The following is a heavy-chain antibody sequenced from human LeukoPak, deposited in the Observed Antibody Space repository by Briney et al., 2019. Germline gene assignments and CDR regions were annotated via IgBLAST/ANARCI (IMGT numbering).Heavy chain of an antibody. CDR1: GGTFSSYA. CDR2: IIPIFGTA. D-gene: IGHD2-21*01. Sequence: SVTVSCKASGGTFSSYAISWVRQAPGQGLEWMGGIIPIFGTANYAQKFQGRVTITTDESTSTAYMELSSLRSEDPAVYYCARESPEAFCVHWGEGTGHPVSS. V-gene: IGHV1-69*05. J-gene: IGHJ1*01. CDR3: ARESPEAFCVH.